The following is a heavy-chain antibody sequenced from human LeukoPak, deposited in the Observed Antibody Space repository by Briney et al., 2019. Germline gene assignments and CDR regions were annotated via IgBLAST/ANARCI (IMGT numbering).Heavy chain of an antibody. Sequence: GGSLRLSCAASGFSVSTRDMNWVRQAPGKGLEWVSVFYIGGGTYHADSVKGRFTISRDNAKNSLSLQMNSLRAEDTAVYYCARWGGYGSGNLFDYWGQGALVTVSS. CDR2: FYIGGGT. CDR1: GFSVSTRD. CDR3: ARWGGYGSGNLFDY. V-gene: IGHV3-53*01. D-gene: IGHD3-10*01. J-gene: IGHJ4*02.